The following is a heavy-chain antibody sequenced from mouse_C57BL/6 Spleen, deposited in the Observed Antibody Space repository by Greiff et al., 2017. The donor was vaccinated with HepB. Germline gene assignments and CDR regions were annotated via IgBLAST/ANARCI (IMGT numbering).Heavy chain of an antibody. CDR2: IYPGNSDT. V-gene: IGHV1-5*01. D-gene: IGHD2-3*01. CDR1: GYTFTSYW. CDR3: TRPLYDGYYGGAMDY. Sequence: EVKLVESGTVLARPGASVKMSCKTSGYTFTSYWMHWVKQRPGQGLEWIGAIYPGNSDTSYNQKFKGKAKLTAVTSASTAYMELSSLTNEDSAVYYCTRPLYDGYYGGAMDYWGQGTSVTVSS. J-gene: IGHJ4*01.